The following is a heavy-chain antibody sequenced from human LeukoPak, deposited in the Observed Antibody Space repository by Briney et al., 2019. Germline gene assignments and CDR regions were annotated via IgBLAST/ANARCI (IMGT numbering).Heavy chain of an antibody. V-gene: IGHV4-59*12. J-gene: IGHJ4*02. Sequence: SETLSLTCTVSGGSISGYYWTWIRQPPGKGLEWIGQIYYTGSTNYNSSLKSRVTISVDKSKNQFSLRLTSVTAADTAVYYCAKDLGSSRPRGDCWGQGILVTVSS. D-gene: IGHD6-6*01. CDR1: GGSISGYY. CDR2: IYYTGST. CDR3: AKDLGSSRPRGDC.